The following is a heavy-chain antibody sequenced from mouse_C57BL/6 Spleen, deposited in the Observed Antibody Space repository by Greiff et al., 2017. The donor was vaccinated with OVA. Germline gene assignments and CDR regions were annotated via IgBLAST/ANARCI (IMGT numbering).Heavy chain of an antibody. J-gene: IGHJ4*01. CDR2: INPYNGGT. CDR3: ARRRTYYAMDY. Sequence: VQLKQSGPVLVKPGASVKMSCKASGYTFTDYYMNWVKQSHGKSLEWIGVINPYNGGTSYNQKFTGKATLTVDKSSSTDYMELNSLTSEDSAVYDWARRRTYYAMDYWGQGTSVTVSS. V-gene: IGHV1-19*01. CDR1: GYTFTDYY.